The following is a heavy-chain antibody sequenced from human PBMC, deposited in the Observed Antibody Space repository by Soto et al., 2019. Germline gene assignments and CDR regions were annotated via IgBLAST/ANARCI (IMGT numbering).Heavy chain of an antibody. J-gene: IGHJ6*02. CDR1: GFTFSSYA. CDR3: ARDDPPVAGYYGMDV. CDR2: ISYDGSNK. V-gene: IGHV3-30-3*01. D-gene: IGHD6-19*01. Sequence: GGSLRLSCAASGFTFSSYAMHWVRQAPGKGLEWVAVISYDGSNKYYADSVKGRFTISRDNSKNTLYLQMNSLRAEDTAVYYCARDDPPVAGYYGMDVWGQGTTVTVSS.